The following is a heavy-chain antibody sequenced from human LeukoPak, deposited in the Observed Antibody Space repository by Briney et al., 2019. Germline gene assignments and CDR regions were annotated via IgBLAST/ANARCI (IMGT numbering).Heavy chain of an antibody. CDR2: ISGDGGST. CDR3: AKDILLTAMIDY. CDR1: GFTFDDYA. D-gene: IGHD5-18*01. Sequence: AGGSLRLSCAASGFTFDDYAMHWVRQAPGKGLEWVSLISGDGGSTYYADSVKGRFIISRDNSKNSLYLQMNSLRTEDTALYYCAKDILLTAMIDYWGQGTLVTVSS. V-gene: IGHV3-43*02. J-gene: IGHJ4*02.